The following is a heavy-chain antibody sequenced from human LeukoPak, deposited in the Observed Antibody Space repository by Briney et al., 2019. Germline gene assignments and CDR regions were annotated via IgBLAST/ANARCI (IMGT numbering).Heavy chain of an antibody. CDR2: ISGTATTT. V-gene: IGHV3-23*01. J-gene: IGHJ6*02. CDR1: GFTFSSYA. D-gene: IGHD2-8*01. CDR3: AKAAPPHCINGVCTPYSYYYYSMDV. Sequence: PGGSLRLSCAASGFTFSSYALSWVRQPPGKGLEWVSGISGTATTTHYADSVKGRFSITRDNSKNTLHLQMNSLRVEDTAVYYCAKAAPPHCINGVCTPYSYYYYSMDVWGQGTTVTVSS.